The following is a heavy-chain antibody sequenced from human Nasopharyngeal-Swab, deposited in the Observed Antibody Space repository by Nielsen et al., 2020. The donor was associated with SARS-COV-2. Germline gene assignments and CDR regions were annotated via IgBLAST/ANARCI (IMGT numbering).Heavy chain of an antibody. D-gene: IGHD6-13*01. Sequence: GESLKISCAASGFTFSSYAMSWVRQAPGKGLEWVSAISGSGGSTYYADSVKGRFTISRDNSKNTLYLQMNSLRAEDTAVYYCARGDSSSWYQFFGSYWGQGTLVTVSS. CDR3: ARGDSSSWYQFFGSY. CDR1: GFTFSSYA. CDR2: ISGSGGST. J-gene: IGHJ4*02. V-gene: IGHV3-23*01.